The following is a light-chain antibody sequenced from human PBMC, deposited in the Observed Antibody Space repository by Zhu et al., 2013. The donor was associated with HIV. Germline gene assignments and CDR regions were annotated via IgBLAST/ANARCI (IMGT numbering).Light chain of an antibody. CDR1: NIETKS. J-gene: IGLJ3*02. CDR2: DDS. Sequence: SYVLTQPPSVSVAPGKTARITCGGNNIETKSVHWCQQKPGQAPVLVVYDDSDRPSGIPERFSGSNSGNTATLTISGLQSEDEADYYCAAWDDNLNGWVFGGGTKLTVL. CDR3: AAWDDNLNGWV. V-gene: IGLV3-21*03.